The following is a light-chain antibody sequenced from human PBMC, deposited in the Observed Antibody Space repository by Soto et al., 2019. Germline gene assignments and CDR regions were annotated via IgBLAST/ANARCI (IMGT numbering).Light chain of an antibody. CDR1: SSDVGSYNF. J-gene: IGLJ3*02. V-gene: IGLV2-23*01. CDR2: EGS. Sequence: QSALTQPASVSGSPGQSITISCTGTSSDVGSYNFVSWYQQHPGKAPKLMIYEGSKRPSGVSNRFSSSKSGNTASLTISGLQAEDEADYYCCSYAGSSNWVFGGGTKVTVL. CDR3: CSYAGSSNWV.